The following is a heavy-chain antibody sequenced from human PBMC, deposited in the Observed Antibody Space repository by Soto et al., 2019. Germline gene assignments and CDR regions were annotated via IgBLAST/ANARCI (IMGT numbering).Heavy chain of an antibody. J-gene: IGHJ4*02. CDR3: ASHNGYDPTSQIDY. CDR1: GGSISSSSYY. CDR2: IYYTGST. Sequence: SETLSLTCAVSGGSISSSSYYWGWIRQPPGKGLEWIGNIYYTGSTYYNPSLKSRVTISVDTSNNQFSLKLSSVTAADTAVYYCASHNGYDPTSQIDYWGQGTLVTVSS. D-gene: IGHD5-12*01. V-gene: IGHV4-39*01.